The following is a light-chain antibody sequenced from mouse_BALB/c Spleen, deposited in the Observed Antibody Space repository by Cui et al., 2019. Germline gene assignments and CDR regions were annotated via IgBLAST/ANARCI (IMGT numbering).Light chain of an antibody. Sequence: QIVLTQSPAIMYASPGEKVTFTCSPISSVTYMHWFQQKPGTSPKLWIYSTSNLACGVPARFSGSGSGTSYSLTISRVEAEDAATYYCQQKSSYPYTFGGGTKLEIK. J-gene: IGKJ2*01. V-gene: IGKV4-57*01. CDR1: SSVTY. CDR2: STS. CDR3: QQKSSYPYT.